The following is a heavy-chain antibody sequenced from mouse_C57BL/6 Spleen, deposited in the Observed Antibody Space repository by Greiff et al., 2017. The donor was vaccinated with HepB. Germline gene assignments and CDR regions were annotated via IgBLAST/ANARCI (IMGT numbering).Heavy chain of an antibody. CDR3: ARSGADGYYVGFAY. Sequence: QVQLKQPGAELVKPGASVKMSCKASGYTFTSYWITWVKQRPGQGLEWIGDIYPGSGSTNYNEKFKSKATLTVDTSSSTAYMQLSSLTSEDSAVYYCARSGADGYYVGFAYWGQGTLVTVSA. V-gene: IGHV1-55*01. J-gene: IGHJ3*01. CDR1: GYTFTSYW. D-gene: IGHD2-3*01. CDR2: IYPGSGST.